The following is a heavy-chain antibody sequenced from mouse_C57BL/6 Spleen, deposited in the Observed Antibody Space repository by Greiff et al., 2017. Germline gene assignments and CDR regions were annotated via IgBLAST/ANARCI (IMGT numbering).Heavy chain of an antibody. V-gene: IGHV1-50*01. J-gene: IGHJ3*01. Sequence: QVQLQQPGAELVKPGASVKLSCKASGYTFTSYWMQWVKQRPGQGLEWIGEIDPSDSYPNYNQKFKGKATLTVDTSSSTAYRQLSSLTSEDSAVYYCARGGGSSGYAWFAYWGQGTLVTVSA. D-gene: IGHD3-2*02. CDR2: IDPSDSYP. CDR3: ARGGGSSGYAWFAY. CDR1: GYTFTSYW.